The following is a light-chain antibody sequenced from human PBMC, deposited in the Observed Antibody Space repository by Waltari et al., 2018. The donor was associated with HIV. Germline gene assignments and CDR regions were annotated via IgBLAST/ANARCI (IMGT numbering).Light chain of an antibody. CDR3: STWDNSLSHWV. J-gene: IGLJ3*02. V-gene: IGLV1-47*01. CDR2: RND. Sequence: QSVVTQPPSASGTPGQNISISCSGDISNLGGNFVYWYQQRPGTAPRLLIYRNDQRPSGVPDRFSGSKSATSASLAISGLRSEDEAAYHCSTWDNSLSHWVFGGGTKVTVL. CDR1: ISNLGGNF.